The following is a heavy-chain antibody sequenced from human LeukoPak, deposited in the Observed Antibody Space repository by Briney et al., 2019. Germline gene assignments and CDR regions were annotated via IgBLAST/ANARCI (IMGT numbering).Heavy chain of an antibody. CDR3: ARDPLTYYYYGMDV. V-gene: IGHV1-18*01. CDR1: GYTFTSYG. CDR2: ISAYNGNT. Sequence: ASVKVSCKASGYTFTSYGISWVRQAPGQGLEWMGWISAYNGNTNYAQKLQGRVTMTTDTSTSTAYMELRSLRSDDTAVYYCARDPLTYYYYGMDVWGQGTTVTVSS. J-gene: IGHJ6*02.